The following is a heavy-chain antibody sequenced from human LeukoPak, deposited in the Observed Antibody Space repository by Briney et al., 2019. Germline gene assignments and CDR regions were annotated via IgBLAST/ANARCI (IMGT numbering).Heavy chain of an antibody. CDR1: GFTFSDYY. Sequence: GGSLRLSCAAFGFTFSDYYMSWIRQAPGKGLEWVSHISTGSTYTNYADSVKGRFTISRDNAKNSLYLQMNSLRAEDTAVYYCARDDIRGYSYGYGYWGQGTLVTVPS. D-gene: IGHD5-18*01. CDR3: ARDDIRGYSYGYGY. V-gene: IGHV3-11*06. J-gene: IGHJ4*02. CDR2: ISTGSTYT.